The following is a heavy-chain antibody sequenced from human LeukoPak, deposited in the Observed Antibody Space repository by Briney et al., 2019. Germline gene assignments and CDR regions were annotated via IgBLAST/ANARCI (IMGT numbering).Heavy chain of an antibody. V-gene: IGHV3-30*04. CDR3: ASSYSSSWGGGFDY. D-gene: IGHD6-13*01. CDR1: GFTFSSYA. Sequence: PGRSLRLSCAASGFTFSSYAMHWVRQAPGKGLEWVAVISYDGSNKYYADSVKGRFTISTDNSKNTLYLQMNSLRAEDTAVYYCASSYSSSWGGGFDYWGQGTLVTVSS. J-gene: IGHJ4*02. CDR2: ISYDGSNK.